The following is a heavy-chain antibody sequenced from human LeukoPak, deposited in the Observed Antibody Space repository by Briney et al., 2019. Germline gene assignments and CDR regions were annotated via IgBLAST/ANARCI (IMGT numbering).Heavy chain of an antibody. CDR3: AKAVSMVRGVIGYYYGMDV. Sequence: GGSLRLSCAASGFTFSSYSMNWVRQAPGKGLEWVSAISGSGGSTYYADSVKGRFTISRDNSKNTLYLQMNSLRAEDTAVYYCAKAVSMVRGVIGYYYGMDVWGQGTTVTVSS. CDR2: ISGSGGST. CDR1: GFTFSSYS. V-gene: IGHV3-23*01. J-gene: IGHJ6*02. D-gene: IGHD3-10*01.